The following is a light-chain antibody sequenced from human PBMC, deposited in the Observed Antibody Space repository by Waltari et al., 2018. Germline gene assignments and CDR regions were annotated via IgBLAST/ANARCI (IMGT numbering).Light chain of an antibody. CDR2: TAS. Sequence: DIQMTQSPSTLSASVGDRVTITCRASQSISSWLAWYQQKPGKAPKLLIYTASSLESGVPSRFSGSGSGTEFTLTISSLQPYEFATYYCQQYNSYSGTFGQGTKVEIK. CDR3: QQYNSYSGT. V-gene: IGKV1-5*03. CDR1: QSISSW. J-gene: IGKJ1*01.